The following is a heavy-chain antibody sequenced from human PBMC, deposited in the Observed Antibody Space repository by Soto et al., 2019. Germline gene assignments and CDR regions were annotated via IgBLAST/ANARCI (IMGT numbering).Heavy chain of an antibody. CDR1: GFTFDDYA. Sequence: EVQLVESGGGLVQPGRSLRLSCAASGFTFDDYATHWVRQAPGKGLEWVSGISWNSGSIGYADSVKGRFTISRDNAKNSLYLQMNSLRAEDTALYYCAITSGYSSSWYYFDYWGQGTLVTVSS. D-gene: IGHD6-13*01. CDR3: AITSGYSSSWYYFDY. V-gene: IGHV3-9*01. CDR2: ISWNSGSI. J-gene: IGHJ4*02.